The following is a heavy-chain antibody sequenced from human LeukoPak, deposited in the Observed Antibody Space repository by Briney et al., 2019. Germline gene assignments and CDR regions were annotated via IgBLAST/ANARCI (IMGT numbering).Heavy chain of an antibody. CDR1: GFTFSNYW. D-gene: IGHD5-18*01. CDR2: IKQDGRET. V-gene: IGHV3-7*01. Sequence: GGSLRLSCAASGFTFSNYWMSWVRQSPGKGLEWVANIKQDGRETHYVDSMKGRFTISRDNAKKSLYLQVSSLRAEDTAVYYCARGGYSYGSGDYFDYWGQGTLVTVSS. CDR3: ARGGYSYGSGDYFDY. J-gene: IGHJ4*02.